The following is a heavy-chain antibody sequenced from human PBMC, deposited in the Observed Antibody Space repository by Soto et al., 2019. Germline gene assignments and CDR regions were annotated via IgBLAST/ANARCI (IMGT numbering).Heavy chain of an antibody. V-gene: IGHV1-69*06. CDR1: GGTFSSYA. J-gene: IGHJ4*02. Sequence: SVKVSCKASGGTFSSYAISWVRQAPGQGLEWMGGIIPIFGTANYAQKFQGRVTITADKSTSTAYMELSSLRSEDTAVYYCARAARRGYSYGPFDYWGQGTLVTVSS. CDR3: ARAARRGYSYGPFDY. CDR2: IIPIFGTA. D-gene: IGHD5-18*01.